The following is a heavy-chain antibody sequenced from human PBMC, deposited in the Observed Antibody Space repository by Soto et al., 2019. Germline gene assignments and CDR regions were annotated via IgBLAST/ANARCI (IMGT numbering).Heavy chain of an antibody. Sequence: GGSLRLSCAASGFTFSSYSMNWVRQAPGKGLEWVSYISSSSSTIYYADSVKGRFTISRDNAKNSLYLQMNSLRAEDTAVYYCARGRRKQQLANYYYYMDVWGKGTTVTVSS. J-gene: IGHJ6*03. CDR1: GFTFSSYS. V-gene: IGHV3-48*01. CDR2: ISSSSSTI. D-gene: IGHD6-13*01. CDR3: ARGRRKQQLANYYYYMDV.